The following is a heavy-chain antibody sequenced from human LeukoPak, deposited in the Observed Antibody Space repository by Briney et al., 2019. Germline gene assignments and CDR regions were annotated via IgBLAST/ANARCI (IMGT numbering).Heavy chain of an antibody. Sequence: SETLSPTCTVSGGSISDNYWSWIRQPPGKGLEWIGYAYYSGHTNYNSSLRSRVTMSLDTSKSQFSLRLSSVTAADTAVYFCAGHPFGTPFDFWGPGTLGTGSS. CDR3: AGHPFGTPFDF. V-gene: IGHV4-59*08. CDR1: GGSISDNY. D-gene: IGHD3-16*01. CDR2: AYYSGHT. J-gene: IGHJ4*02.